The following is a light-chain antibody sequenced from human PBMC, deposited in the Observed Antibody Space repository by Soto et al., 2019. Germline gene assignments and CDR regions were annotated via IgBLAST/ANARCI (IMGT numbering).Light chain of an antibody. V-gene: IGKV3-20*01. CDR3: QQYGSTPQT. CDR2: GTS. J-gene: IGKJ1*01. CDR1: QSVSSSY. Sequence: EIVLTQSPGTLSLSPGERATLSCRASQSVSSSYLAWFQQKPGQTPRLLIYGTSSRAAGVPDRFSGSGSAKDFTLTISRLEPEDFAVYYCQQYGSTPQTFGQGTKVDIK.